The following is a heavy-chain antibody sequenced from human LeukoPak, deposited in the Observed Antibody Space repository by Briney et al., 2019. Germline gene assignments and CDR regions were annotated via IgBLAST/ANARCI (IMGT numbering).Heavy chain of an antibody. CDR2: ISGDGGST. CDR1: GFTFDDYA. CDR3: ARDKYSYGYYFDY. V-gene: IGHV3-43*02. Sequence: GGSLRLSCAASGFTFDDYAMHWVRQAPGKGLEWVSLISGDGGSTYYADSVKGRFTISRDNSKNSLYLQMNSLRTGDTALYYCARDKYSYGYYFDYWGQGTLVTVSS. J-gene: IGHJ4*02. D-gene: IGHD5-18*01.